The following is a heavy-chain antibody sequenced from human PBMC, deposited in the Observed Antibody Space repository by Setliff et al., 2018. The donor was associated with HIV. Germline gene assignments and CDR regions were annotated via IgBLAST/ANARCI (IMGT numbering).Heavy chain of an antibody. D-gene: IGHD4-17*01. CDR1: GGSISSGDYY. CDR3: ARDHVTTSGSDAFDI. CDR2: IYYSGST. Sequence: SETLSLTCTVSGGSISSGDYYWSWIRQPPGKGLEWIGYIYYSGSTNYNPTLKSRVTISVDTSKNQFTLKLTSVTAADTALYYCARDHVTTSGSDAFDIWGQGTMVTVSS. J-gene: IGHJ3*02. V-gene: IGHV4-61*08.